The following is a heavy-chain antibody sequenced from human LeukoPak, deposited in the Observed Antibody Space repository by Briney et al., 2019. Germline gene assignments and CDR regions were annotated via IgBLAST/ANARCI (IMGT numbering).Heavy chain of an antibody. CDR1: GFTFSSYA. Sequence: SGGSLRLSCAASGFTFSSYAMSWVRQAPGKGLEWVAVIWYDGSNAYYADSVKGRFTISRDNSRNILYLQMNSLRAEDTAVYYCARDIGARRLDYWGQGTPVTVSS. J-gene: IGHJ4*02. CDR3: ARDIGARRLDY. V-gene: IGHV3-33*08. D-gene: IGHD6-6*01. CDR2: IWYDGSNA.